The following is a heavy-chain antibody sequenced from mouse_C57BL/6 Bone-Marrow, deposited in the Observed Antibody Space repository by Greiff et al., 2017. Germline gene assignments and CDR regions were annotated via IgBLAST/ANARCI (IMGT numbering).Heavy chain of an antibody. Sequence: VKLMESGAELARPGASVKLSCKASGYTFTSYGISWVKQRNVQGLEWIGEIYPRSGNTYYNEKFKGKATLTADKSSSTAYMELRDLSSVDSAVCEGEIKKSGNTRYWGQGTTLTVSS. CDR3: EIKKSGNTRY. CDR2: IYPRSGNT. J-gene: IGHJ2*01. V-gene: IGHV1-81*01. CDR1: GYTFTSYG. D-gene: IGHD2-1*01.